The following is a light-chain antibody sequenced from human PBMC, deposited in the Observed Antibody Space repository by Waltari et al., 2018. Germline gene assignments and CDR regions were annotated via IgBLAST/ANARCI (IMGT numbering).Light chain of an antibody. CDR3: SSYASSTTRV. Sequence: QSPLTQPASVSGSPGQSITISCNGTSSDVGGYNYVSWYQQHLGKAPKLMIYGVSNRPSGVSARFSGSKSGNTASLTISGLQAEDEADYYCSSYASSTTRVFGSGTKVTVL. CDR1: SSDVGGYNY. J-gene: IGLJ1*01. V-gene: IGLV2-14*01. CDR2: GVS.